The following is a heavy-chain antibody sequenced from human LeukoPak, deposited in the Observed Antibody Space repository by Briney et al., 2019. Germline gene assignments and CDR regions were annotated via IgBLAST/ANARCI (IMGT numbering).Heavy chain of an antibody. CDR1: GGSISSGGYY. J-gene: IGHJ3*02. D-gene: IGHD3-22*01. CDR2: IYYSGST. Sequence: SETLSLTCTVSGGSISSGGYYWSWIRQHPGKGLEWIGYIYYSGSTNYNPSLKSRVTISVDTSKNQFSLKLSSVTAADTAVYYCARDSTYYYDSSGYAFDIWGQGTMVTVSS. V-gene: IGHV4-61*08. CDR3: ARDSTYYYDSSGYAFDI.